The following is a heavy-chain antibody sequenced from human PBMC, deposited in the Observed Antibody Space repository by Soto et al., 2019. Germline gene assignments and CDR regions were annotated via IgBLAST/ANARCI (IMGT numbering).Heavy chain of an antibody. V-gene: IGHV3-7*05. CDR3: VSWDGSAY. D-gene: IGHD1-26*01. CDR2: MNQHGSEK. Sequence: EVQLVESGGGLVQPGGSLRLSCAASGFTFNTSWMSWVRRAPGKGLEWVAHMNQHGSEKYYVASVKGRFTISGDDAKNSLYLQMNSRGAEDTAVYYCVSWDGSAYWGHGTLVTVSS. J-gene: IGHJ4*01. CDR1: GFTFNTSW.